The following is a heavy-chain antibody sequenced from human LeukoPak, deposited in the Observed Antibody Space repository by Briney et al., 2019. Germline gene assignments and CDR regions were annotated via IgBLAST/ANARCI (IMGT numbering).Heavy chain of an antibody. J-gene: IGHJ4*02. Sequence: ASVKVSCKASGYPFTSYDINWVRQATGQGLEWMGWMNSNSDNAGYTEKFQGRVTITRNTSISTVYMELSSLRSEDTAVYFCARRTGNHYGPFDYWGQGTLVTASS. CDR2: MNSNSDNA. V-gene: IGHV1-8*01. CDR3: ARRTGNHYGPFDY. D-gene: IGHD1-14*01. CDR1: GYPFTSYD.